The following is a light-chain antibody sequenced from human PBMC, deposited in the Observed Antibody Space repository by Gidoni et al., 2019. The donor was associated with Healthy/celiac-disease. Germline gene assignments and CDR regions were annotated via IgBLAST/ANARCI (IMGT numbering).Light chain of an antibody. CDR3: LQVLDTPWT. Sequence: DIVVTQSPLSLPVTPGDPASISCRSSQSLLHANGVNYVDWYLQKPGQSPQLLIYLGSNRASGVPDRFSGTGSGTDLTLKISRVEAEDVGVYYCLQVLDTPWTFGQGTRVEIK. V-gene: IGKV2-28*01. CDR1: QSLLHANGVNY. J-gene: IGKJ1*01. CDR2: LGS.